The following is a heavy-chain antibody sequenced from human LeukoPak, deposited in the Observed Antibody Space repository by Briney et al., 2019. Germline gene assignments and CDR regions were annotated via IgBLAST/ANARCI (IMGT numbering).Heavy chain of an antibody. CDR2: IRYDGSNK. Sequence: PGGSLRLSCAASGFTFDDYGMSWVRQAPGKGLEWVAFIRYDGSNKYYADSVKGRFTISRDNSKNTLYLQMNSLRAEDTAVYYCAKDQGYYDFWSGQPRGYFDYWGQGTLVTVSS. CDR1: GFTFDDYG. J-gene: IGHJ4*02. CDR3: AKDQGYYDFWSGQPRGYFDY. V-gene: IGHV3-30*02. D-gene: IGHD3-3*01.